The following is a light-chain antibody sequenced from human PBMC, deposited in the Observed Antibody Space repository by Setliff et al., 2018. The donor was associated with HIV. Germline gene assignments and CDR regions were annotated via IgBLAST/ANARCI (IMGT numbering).Light chain of an antibody. CDR1: SSDVGGYNY. CDR3: SSYTSSTTYV. Sequence: QSVLTQPASVSGSPGQSITISCTGTSSDVGGYNYVSWYQQHPGKAPQLIIYDVSNRPSGVSNRFSGSKSGNTASLTISGLQAEGEADYYCSSYTSSTTYVFGPGTKVTVL. CDR2: DVS. V-gene: IGLV2-14*03. J-gene: IGLJ1*01.